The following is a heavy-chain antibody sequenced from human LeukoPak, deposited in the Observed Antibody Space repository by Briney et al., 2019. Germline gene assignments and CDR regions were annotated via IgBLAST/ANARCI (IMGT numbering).Heavy chain of an antibody. CDR3: AREPLRVVVTATFDD. J-gene: IGHJ4*02. CDR1: GFTFSSYG. D-gene: IGHD2-21*02. Sequence: PGGSLRLSCAASGFTFSSYGMHWVRQAPGKGLEWVAVIWYDGSNKYYADSVKGRFTISRDNSKNTLYLQMNSLRAEDTAVYYCAREPLRVVVTATFDDWGPVTLVTVSS. V-gene: IGHV3-33*01. CDR2: IWYDGSNK.